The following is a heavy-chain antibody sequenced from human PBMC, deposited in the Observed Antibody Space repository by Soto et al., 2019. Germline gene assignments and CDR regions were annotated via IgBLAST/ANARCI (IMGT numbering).Heavy chain of an antibody. CDR3: ARFYYDSSGYLPSPYYYYYGMDV. CDR2: INSDGSTI. D-gene: IGHD3-22*01. CDR1: GFTFGPFW. V-gene: IGHV3-74*01. Sequence: PGGSLRLSCAASGFTFGPFWMHWVRQAPGKGLVWLSHINSDGSTIVYADSVKGRFTISRDNAKNKLYLQMNSLRAEDTAVYYCARFYYDSSGYLPSPYYYYYGMDVWGQGTTVTVSS. J-gene: IGHJ6*02.